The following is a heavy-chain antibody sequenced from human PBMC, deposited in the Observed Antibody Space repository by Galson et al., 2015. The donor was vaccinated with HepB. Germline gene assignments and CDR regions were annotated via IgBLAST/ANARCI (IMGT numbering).Heavy chain of an antibody. CDR1: GFTFSSYA. D-gene: IGHD2-2*01. J-gene: IGHJ6*02. CDR3: ARVLRSSTSSEVNYYYGMDV. V-gene: IGHV3-64*01. CDR2: ISSNGGST. Sequence: SLRLSCAASGFTFSSYAMHWVRQAPGKGLEYASAISSNGGSTYYANSVKGRFTISRDNSKNTLYLQMGSLRAEDMAVYYCARVLRSSTSSEVNYYYGMDVWGQGTTVTVSS.